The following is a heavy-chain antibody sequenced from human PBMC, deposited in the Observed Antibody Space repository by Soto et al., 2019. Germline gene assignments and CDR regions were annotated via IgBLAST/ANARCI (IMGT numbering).Heavy chain of an antibody. Sequence: EVQLVESGGGLVQPGGSLKLSCAASGFTFSGSAMHWVRQASGKGLEWVGRIRSKANSYATAYAASVKGRFTISRDDSKNTAYLQMNSLKTEDTAVYYCTRLSSRFGEPYFDYWGQGTLVTVSS. D-gene: IGHD3-10*01. CDR3: TRLSSRFGEPYFDY. CDR1: GFTFSGSA. CDR2: IRSKANSYAT. J-gene: IGHJ4*02. V-gene: IGHV3-73*01.